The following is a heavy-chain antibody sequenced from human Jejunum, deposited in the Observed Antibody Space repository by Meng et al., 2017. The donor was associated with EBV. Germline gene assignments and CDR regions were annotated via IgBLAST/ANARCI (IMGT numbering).Heavy chain of an antibody. Sequence: EVQLLESGGGLVQPGGSLRLSCAASGFTFSNYGMSWVRQAPGKGLEWVSVISGSGGSTQYADSVKGRFTISRDNTKNTLYLQMNSLRAEDTAVYFCSRDLVGSADDCGQGTLLTVSS. J-gene: IGHJ4*02. D-gene: IGHD6-25*01. V-gene: IGHV3-23*01. CDR1: GFTFSNYG. CDR3: SRDLVGSADD. CDR2: ISGSGGST.